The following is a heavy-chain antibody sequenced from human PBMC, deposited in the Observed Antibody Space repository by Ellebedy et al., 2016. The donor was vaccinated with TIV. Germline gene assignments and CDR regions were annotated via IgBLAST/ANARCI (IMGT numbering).Heavy chain of an antibody. CDR3: ARPLNWFDP. V-gene: IGHV4-59*01. CDR2: IYYSGST. J-gene: IGHJ5*02. CDR1: GGSXLSYY. Sequence: MPSETLSLTCTVSGGSXLSYYXRWIPQPPGKGLEWIGYIYYSGSTNYNPSLKSRVTISVDTSKNQFSLKLSSVTAADTAVYYGARPLNWFDPWGQGTLVTVSS.